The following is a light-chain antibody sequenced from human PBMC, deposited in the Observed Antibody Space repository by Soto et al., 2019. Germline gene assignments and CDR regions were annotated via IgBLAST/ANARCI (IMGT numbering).Light chain of an antibody. V-gene: IGKV3-20*01. CDR1: QRLKKPF. CDR2: GAS. Sequence: EIFLAQSPGSLSLSPGEGATLSWSASQRLKKPFLAWYQQKPGQAPRLLIYGASSRATGIPDRFSGSGSGTDFTLTISRLEPEDFAVYYCQKYGSSPPTFGQGTRLEIK. CDR3: QKYGSSPPT. J-gene: IGKJ5*01.